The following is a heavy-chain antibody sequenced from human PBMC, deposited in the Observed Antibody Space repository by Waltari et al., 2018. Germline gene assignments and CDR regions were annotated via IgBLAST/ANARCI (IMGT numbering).Heavy chain of an antibody. V-gene: IGHV4-39*01. CDR2: NYYRGGT. CDR1: GGSISSSSYY. D-gene: IGHD4-17*01. J-gene: IGHJ5*02. Sequence: QLQLQESGPGLVKPSETLSLTCTVSGGSISSSSYYWGWIRQPPGKGLEWIGSNYYRGGTYDNPSLKSRVTISVDTSKNQFSLKLSSVTAADTAVYYCASHSRSRGDYHNWFDPWGQGTLVTVSS. CDR3: ASHSRSRGDYHNWFDP.